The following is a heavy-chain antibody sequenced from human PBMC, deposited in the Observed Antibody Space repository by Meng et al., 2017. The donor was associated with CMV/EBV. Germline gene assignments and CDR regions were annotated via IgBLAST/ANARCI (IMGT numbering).Heavy chain of an antibody. CDR1: EFTFSNYA. CDR3: ARDLCGDNSCSPFGY. J-gene: IGHJ4*02. Sequence: GESLKISCAASEFTFSNYAIHWVRRAPGKGLEWVAVTSYDGSTKHYADSVKGRFTISRDNSKNTVFLQMNSLRPEDTAVYYCARDLCGDNSCSPFGYWGQGALVTVSS. CDR2: TSYDGSTK. D-gene: IGHD2-15*01. V-gene: IGHV3-30-3*01.